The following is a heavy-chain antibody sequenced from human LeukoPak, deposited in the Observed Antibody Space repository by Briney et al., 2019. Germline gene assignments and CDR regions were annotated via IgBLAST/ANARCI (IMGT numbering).Heavy chain of an antibody. D-gene: IGHD6-13*01. V-gene: IGHV3-33*06. CDR3: AKVVLEQQLSKNWFDP. J-gene: IGHJ5*02. Sequence: PGGSLRLSCAASGFIFSSFGMHWVRQAPGKGLEWVAVIWHDGSYKYYLDSVKGRFTISRDNAKNTLYLQMNSLRAEDTAVYYCAKVVLEQQLSKNWFDPWGQGTLVTVSS. CDR1: GFIFSSFG. CDR2: IWHDGSYK.